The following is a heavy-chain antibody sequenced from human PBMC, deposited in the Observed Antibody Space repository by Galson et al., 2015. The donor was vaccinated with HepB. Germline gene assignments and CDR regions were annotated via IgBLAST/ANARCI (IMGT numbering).Heavy chain of an antibody. V-gene: IGHV3-48*02. J-gene: IGHJ4*02. Sequence: SLRLSCAASGFTFSDYSMNWVRQAPGKGLEWVSYITSSTTTIYYADSVKGRFTISRDNAKNSLFLQMNSLRDEDTAVYHRARNLRGYANFDYWGQGTLVTVSS. CDR1: GFTFSDYS. CDR2: ITSSTTTI. D-gene: IGHD5-12*01. CDR3: ARNLRGYANFDY.